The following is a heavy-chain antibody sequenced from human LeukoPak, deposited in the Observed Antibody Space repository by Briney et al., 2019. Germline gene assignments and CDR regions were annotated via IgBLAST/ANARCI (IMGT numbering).Heavy chain of an antibody. CDR3: AAIVVVPAAKVYYYYGMDV. CDR1: GGTFSSYA. CDR2: IIPILGIA. V-gene: IGHV1-69*04. D-gene: IGHD2-2*01. J-gene: IGHJ6*04. Sequence: ASVKVSCKASGGTFSSYAISWVRQAPGQGLEWMGRIIPILGIANYAQKFQGRVTITADKSTSTAYMELSSLRSEDTAVYYCAAIVVVPAAKVYYYYGMDVWGKGTTVTVSS.